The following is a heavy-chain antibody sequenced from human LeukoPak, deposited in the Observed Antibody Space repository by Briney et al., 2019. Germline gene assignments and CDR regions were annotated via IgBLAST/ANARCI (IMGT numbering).Heavy chain of an antibody. V-gene: IGHV3-7*03. CDR3: AKDRPNYHESNGHYYRRNGDY. Sequence: GGSLRLSCAASGFTFSSYWMSWVRQAPGKGLEWVANTKYDGSEKDYVDSVKGRFTISRDNSRYTLYLQMNSLRAEDAAMYYCAKDRPNYHESNGHYYRRNGDYWGQGTLVTVSS. CDR2: TKYDGSEK. J-gene: IGHJ4*02. D-gene: IGHD3-22*01. CDR1: GFTFSSYW.